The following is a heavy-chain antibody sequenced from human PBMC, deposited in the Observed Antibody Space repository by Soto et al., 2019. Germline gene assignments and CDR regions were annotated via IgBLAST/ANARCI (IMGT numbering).Heavy chain of an antibody. V-gene: IGHV4-61*01. CDR2: IYYSGST. CDR1: GGSVSSGSYY. J-gene: IGHJ6*02. D-gene: IGHD6-6*01. CDR3: ARDRIAARRDYYYGMDV. Sequence: QVQLQESGPGLVKPSETLSLTCTVSGGSVSSGSYYWSWIRQPPGKGLEWIGYIYYSGSTNYNPSRKSRVTISVDTSKNQFSLKLSSVTAADTAVYYCARDRIAARRDYYYGMDVWGQGTTVTVSS.